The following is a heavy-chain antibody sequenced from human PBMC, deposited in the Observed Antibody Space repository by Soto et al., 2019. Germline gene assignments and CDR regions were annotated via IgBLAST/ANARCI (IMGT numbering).Heavy chain of an antibody. V-gene: IGHV3-30-3*01. J-gene: IGHJ6*02. Sequence: GGSLRLSCAASGFTFRSYAMHWVRQAPGKGLEWVAVISYDGDNKYYADSVKGRFTISRDNSKNTLYVQMNSLRGEDTAVYYCARAQFPFGNHYGMDVWGQGTTVTVSS. D-gene: IGHD2-21*01. CDR2: ISYDGDNK. CDR3: ARAQFPFGNHYGMDV. CDR1: GFTFRSYA.